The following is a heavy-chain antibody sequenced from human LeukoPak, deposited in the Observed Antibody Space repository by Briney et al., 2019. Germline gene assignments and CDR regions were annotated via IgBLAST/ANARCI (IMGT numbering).Heavy chain of an antibody. Sequence: ASVKASCKASGYTFTSYAMHWVRQAPGQRLEWMGWINAGNGNTKYSQKFQGRVTITRDTSASTAYMELSSLRSEDTAVYYCAREGLYCSSTSCYALWYYYGMDVWGQGTTVTVSS. V-gene: IGHV1-3*01. J-gene: IGHJ6*02. CDR2: INAGNGNT. CDR1: GYTFTSYA. CDR3: AREGLYCSSTSCYALWYYYGMDV. D-gene: IGHD2-2*01.